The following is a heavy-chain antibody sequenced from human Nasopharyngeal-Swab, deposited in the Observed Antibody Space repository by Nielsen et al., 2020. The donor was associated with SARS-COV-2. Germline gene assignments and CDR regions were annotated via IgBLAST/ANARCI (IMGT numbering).Heavy chain of an antibody. CDR1: GFTFRTYW. D-gene: IGHD5-12*01. V-gene: IGHV3-74*01. CDR2: INGDGSST. CDR3: AGGSGYDTFDY. Sequence: GESLKISCAASGFTFRTYWVHWVRQGPGKGLAWVSRINGDGSSTSYADSVKGRFTISRDNAKNTLYLQMNSLRAEDTAVYYCAGGSGYDTFDYWGQGTLVTVSS. J-gene: IGHJ4*02.